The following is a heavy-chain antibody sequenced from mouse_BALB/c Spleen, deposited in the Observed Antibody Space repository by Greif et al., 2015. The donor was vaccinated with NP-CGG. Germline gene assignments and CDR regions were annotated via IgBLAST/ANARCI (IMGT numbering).Heavy chain of an antibody. CDR2: INPSSGYT. D-gene: IGHD2-14*01. V-gene: IGHV1-4*01. CDR1: GYTFTSYT. Sequence: QVQLQQSGAELARPGASVKMSCKASGYTFTSYTMHWVKQRPGQGLEWIGYINPSSGYTNYNQKFKDKATLTADKSSSTAYMQLSSLTSEDSAVCYCARGRDYRYDVAYWGQGTLVTVSA. J-gene: IGHJ3*01. CDR3: ARGRDYRYDVAY.